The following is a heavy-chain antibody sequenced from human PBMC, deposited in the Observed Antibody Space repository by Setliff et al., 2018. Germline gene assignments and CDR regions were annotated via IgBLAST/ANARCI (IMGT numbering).Heavy chain of an antibody. CDR1: GYIFTKYG. J-gene: IGHJ6*03. V-gene: IGHV1-18*03. CDR3: ARGRPTANPYYYYYMDV. Sequence: ASVKVSCKASGYIFTKYGINWVRQAPGQRLKWVGWISAYNGDTKYSQDFQGRVTITRDTSASTAYMDLSSLRSDDMAVYYCARGRPTANPYYYYYMDVWGKGTTVTVSS. D-gene: IGHD4-4*01. CDR2: ISAYNGDT.